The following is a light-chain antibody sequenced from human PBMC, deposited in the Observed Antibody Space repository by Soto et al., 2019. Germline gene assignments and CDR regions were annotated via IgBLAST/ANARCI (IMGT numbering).Light chain of an antibody. V-gene: IGLV1-51*01. CDR2: DND. CDR3: GAWDNSLSVVV. Sequence: TQPPSVSAAPGQKVTISCSGSSSNIGRNYVSWYQHLPGTAPKLLIYDNDKRPSGIPDRFSGSKSGTSATLGITGLQTGDEADYYCGAWDNSLSVVVFGGGTKVTVL. CDR1: SSNIGRNY. J-gene: IGLJ2*01.